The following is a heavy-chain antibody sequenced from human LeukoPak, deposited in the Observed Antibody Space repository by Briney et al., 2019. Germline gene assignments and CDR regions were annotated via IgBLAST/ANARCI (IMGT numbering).Heavy chain of an antibody. CDR3: ARVSSRRLPPTYSYDRRNYFDY. J-gene: IGHJ4*02. Sequence: SETLSLTCAVYGGSFSGYSWSWIRQPPGKGLEWIGEINHSGSTNYKPSLKSRVMISVDTSKNQISLKLRYVTAADTAIYYCARVSSRRLPPTYSYDRRNYFDYWGQGTLVTVSS. CDR1: GGSFSGYS. CDR2: INHSGST. D-gene: IGHD3-22*01. V-gene: IGHV4-34*01.